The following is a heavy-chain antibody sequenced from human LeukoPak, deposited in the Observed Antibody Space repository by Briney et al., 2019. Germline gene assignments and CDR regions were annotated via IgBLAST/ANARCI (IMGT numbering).Heavy chain of an antibody. CDR3: ARGGWYPESFQH. J-gene: IGHJ1*01. D-gene: IGHD6-19*01. V-gene: IGHV4-59*01. CDR1: GGSISSYY. CDR2: IYYSGST. Sequence: SETLSLTCTVSGGSISSYYWNWSRQPPGKGLEWIGYIYYSGSTNYNPSLKSRVTISVDTSKNQFSLKLSSVTAADTAVYYCARGGWYPESFQHWGQGALVTVSS.